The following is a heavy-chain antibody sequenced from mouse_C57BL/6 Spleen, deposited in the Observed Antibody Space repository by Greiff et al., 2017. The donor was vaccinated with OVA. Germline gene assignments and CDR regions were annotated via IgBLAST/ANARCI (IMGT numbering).Heavy chain of an antibody. V-gene: IGHV14-3*01. CDR3: ARAVTGDFDY. D-gene: IGHD4-1*01. Sequence: VQLQQSVAELVRPGASVKLSCTASGFNFKNSYMHWVKQRPEQGLEWIGRIDPANGYTKYAPKFKGKATITADTSSNTAYLQLSSLTSADTAIYYCARAVTGDFDYWGQGTTLTVSS. J-gene: IGHJ2*01. CDR2: IDPANGYT. CDR1: GFNFKNSY.